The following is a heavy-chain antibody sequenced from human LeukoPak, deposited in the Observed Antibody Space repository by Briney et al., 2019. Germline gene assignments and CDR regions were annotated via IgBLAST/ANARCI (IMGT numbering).Heavy chain of an antibody. D-gene: IGHD4-17*01. J-gene: IGHJ4*02. V-gene: IGHV3-7*03. Sequence: GGSLRLSCAASGFPFSTYWMNWVRQAPGKGLEWVANIEQDGSEIYYVDSVKGRFTISRDNAKNSLYLQMNSLRAEDTAVYYCARQATVTTNKLFDYWGQGTLVTVSS. CDR2: IEQDGSEI. CDR1: GFPFSTYW. CDR3: ARQATVTTNKLFDY.